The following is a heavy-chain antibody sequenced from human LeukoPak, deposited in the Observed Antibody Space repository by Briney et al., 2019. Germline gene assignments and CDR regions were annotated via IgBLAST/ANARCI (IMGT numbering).Heavy chain of an antibody. CDR1: GGFISSYY. D-gene: IGHD2-2*01. J-gene: IGHJ4*02. V-gene: IGHV4-59*01. CDR3: ARSPNIVVVPAARGYFDY. CDR2: MYYSGST. Sequence: SETLSLTCTVSGGFISSYYWSWIRQPPGKGLEWIGYMYYSGSTNYNPSLKSRVTISVDTSKNQFSLKLSSVTAADTAVYYCARSPNIVVVPAARGYFDYWGQGTQVTVSS.